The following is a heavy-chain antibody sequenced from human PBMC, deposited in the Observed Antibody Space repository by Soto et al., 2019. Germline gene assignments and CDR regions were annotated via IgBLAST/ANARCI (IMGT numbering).Heavy chain of an antibody. CDR3: ARVLETVTTGYYYYYMDV. D-gene: IGHD4-4*01. Sequence: QVQLVQSGAEVKKPGSSVKVSCKASGDTFSSYTISWVRQAPGQGLEWMGRIIPILGIANYAQKFQGRVTITADKSTSTAYMELSSLRSEDTAVYYCARVLETVTTGYYYYYMDVWGKGTTVTVSS. CDR2: IIPILGIA. V-gene: IGHV1-69*02. J-gene: IGHJ6*03. CDR1: GDTFSSYT.